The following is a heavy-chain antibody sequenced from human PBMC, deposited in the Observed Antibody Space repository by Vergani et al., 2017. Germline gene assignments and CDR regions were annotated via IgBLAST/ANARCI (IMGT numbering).Heavy chain of an antibody. V-gene: IGHV1-69*01. CDR2: IIPIFGTA. Sequence: VQLVESGAEVKKPGSSVKVSCKASGGTFSSYAISWVRQAPGQGLEWMGGIIPIFGTANYAQKFQGRVTITADESTSTAYMELSSLRAEDTALYYGAKADSHCSGGSCYEGEGAFDIWGQGTMVTVSS. J-gene: IGHJ3*02. CDR1: GGTFSSYA. D-gene: IGHD2-15*01. CDR3: AKADSHCSGGSCYEGEGAFDI.